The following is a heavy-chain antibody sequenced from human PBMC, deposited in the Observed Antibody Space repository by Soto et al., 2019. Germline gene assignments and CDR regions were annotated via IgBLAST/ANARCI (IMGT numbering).Heavy chain of an antibody. CDR2: IYYSGST. J-gene: IGHJ4*02. V-gene: IGHV4-30-4*01. Sequence: SETLSLTCTVSGGSISSGDYYWSWIRQPPGKGLEWIGYIYYSGSTYYNPSLKSRVTISVDTSKNQFSLKLSSVTAADTAVYYCAPVRGGIFDFAYWGQGTLVTVSS. CDR1: GGSISSGDYY. D-gene: IGHD3-10*01. CDR3: APVRGGIFDFAY.